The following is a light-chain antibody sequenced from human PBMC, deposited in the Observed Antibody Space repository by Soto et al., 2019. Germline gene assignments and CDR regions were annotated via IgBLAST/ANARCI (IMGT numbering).Light chain of an antibody. Sequence: EILLTQSPGTLSLAPGDRATLSCRSSQSLTNSFLAWYQQRPGQTPRLLIYGASIRATDIPDRFSGSGSEPDFTLTTSRREPEDVAEYLCHQYGRLPPSFGSGTKVETK. CDR3: HQYGRLPPS. V-gene: IGKV3-20*01. CDR2: GAS. CDR1: QSLTNSF. J-gene: IGKJ4*01.